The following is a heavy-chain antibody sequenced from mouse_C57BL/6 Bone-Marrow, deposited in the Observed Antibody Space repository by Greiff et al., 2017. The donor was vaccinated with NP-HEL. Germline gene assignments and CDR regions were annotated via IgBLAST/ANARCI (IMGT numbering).Heavy chain of an antibody. J-gene: IGHJ3*01. CDR3: ARRPYYYGSSGAWFAY. CDR1: GFTFSSYG. Sequence: EVHLVESGGDLVKPGGSLKLSCAASGFTFSSYGMSWVRQTPDKRLEWVATISSGGSYTYYPDSVKGRFTISRDNAKNTLYLQMSSLKSEDTAMYYCARRPYYYGSSGAWFAYWGQGTLVTVSA. CDR2: ISSGGSYT. D-gene: IGHD1-1*01. V-gene: IGHV5-6*01.